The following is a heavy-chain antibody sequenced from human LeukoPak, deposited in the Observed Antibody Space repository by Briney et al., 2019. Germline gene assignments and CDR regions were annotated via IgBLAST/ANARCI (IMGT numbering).Heavy chain of an antibody. CDR2: IYHSGST. D-gene: IGHD2-2*01. Sequence: SETLSLTCTVSGGTLSGGSINTYYWNWIRQPPGKGLEWIGYIYHSGSTNYNPSLKSRVTISVDTSKNQFSLKLSSVTAADTAVYFCARVRIYHLLPQDLDYWGQGTLVTVSS. CDR1: GGSINTYY. CDR3: ARVRIYHLLPQDLDY. V-gene: IGHV4-59*12. J-gene: IGHJ4*02.